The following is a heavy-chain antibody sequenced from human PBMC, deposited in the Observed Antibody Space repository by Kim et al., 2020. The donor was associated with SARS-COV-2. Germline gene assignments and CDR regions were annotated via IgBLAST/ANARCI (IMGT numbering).Heavy chain of an antibody. CDR2: ISSSSSYI. J-gene: IGHJ4*02. Sequence: GGSLRLSCAASGFTFSSYSMNWVRQAPGKGLEWVSSISSSSSYIYYADSVKGRFTISRDNAKNSLYLQMNSLRAEDTAVYYCARDLSGYDVDYWGQGTLVTVSS. V-gene: IGHV3-21*01. CDR3: ARDLSGYDVDY. D-gene: IGHD5-12*01. CDR1: GFTFSSYS.